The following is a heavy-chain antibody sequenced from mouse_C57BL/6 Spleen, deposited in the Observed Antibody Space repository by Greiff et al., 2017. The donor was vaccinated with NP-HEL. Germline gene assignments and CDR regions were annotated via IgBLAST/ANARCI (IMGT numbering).Heavy chain of an antibody. J-gene: IGHJ1*03. D-gene: IGHD2-4*01. Sequence: LVESGAELVRPGTSVKVSCKASGYAFTNYLIEWVKQRPGQGLEWIGVINPGSGGTNYNEKFKGKATLTADKSSSTAYMQLSSLTSEDSAVYFCARGDDYDGDWYFDVWGTGTTVTVSS. V-gene: IGHV1-54*01. CDR2: INPGSGGT. CDR1: GYAFTNYL. CDR3: ARGDDYDGDWYFDV.